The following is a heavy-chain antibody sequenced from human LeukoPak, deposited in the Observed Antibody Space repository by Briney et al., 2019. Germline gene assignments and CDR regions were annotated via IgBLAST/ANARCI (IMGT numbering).Heavy chain of an antibody. Sequence: SETLSLTCAVSGGSISSTNWWTWVRQPPGKGLEWIGEIYHGGSTTYNPSLRSRVTISVDTSKNQFSLRLNSVTAADTAVYYCARAGGVLGYFDYWGQGNLVTVSS. CDR2: IYHGGST. CDR1: GGSISSTNW. V-gene: IGHV4-4*02. J-gene: IGHJ4*02. D-gene: IGHD3-10*01. CDR3: ARAGGVLGYFDY.